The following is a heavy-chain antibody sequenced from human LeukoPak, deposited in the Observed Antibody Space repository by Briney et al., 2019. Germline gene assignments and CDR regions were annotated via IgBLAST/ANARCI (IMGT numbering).Heavy chain of an antibody. CDR1: GYTLTELS. D-gene: IGHD3-10*01. J-gene: IGHJ3*02. Sequence: WASVKVSCKVSGYTLTELSMHWVRQAPGKGLEWMGGFDPEDGETIYAQKFQGRVTMTEDTSTDTAYMELSSLRSEDTAVYYCATGGTMVRGVIISDAFDIWGRGTMVTVSS. CDR2: FDPEDGET. V-gene: IGHV1-24*01. CDR3: ATGGTMVRGVIISDAFDI.